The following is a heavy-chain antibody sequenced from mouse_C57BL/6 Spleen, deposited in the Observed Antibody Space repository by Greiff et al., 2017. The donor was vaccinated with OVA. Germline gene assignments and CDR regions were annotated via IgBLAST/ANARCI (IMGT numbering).Heavy chain of an antibody. CDR2: IYPGDGDT. CDR3: ASPQLGLGYFDV. J-gene: IGHJ1*03. Sequence: VKLQESGAELVKPGASVKISCKASGYAFSSYWMNWVKQRPGKGLEWIGQIYPGDGDTNYNGKFKGKATLTADKSSSTAYMQLSSLTSEDSAVYFCASPQLGLGYFDVWGTGTTVTVSS. CDR1: GYAFSSYW. D-gene: IGHD4-1*02. V-gene: IGHV1-80*01.